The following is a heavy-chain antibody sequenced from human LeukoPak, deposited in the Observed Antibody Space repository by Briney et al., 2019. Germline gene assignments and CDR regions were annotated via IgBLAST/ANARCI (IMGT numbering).Heavy chain of an antibody. D-gene: IGHD6-19*01. J-gene: IGHJ3*02. Sequence: GGTLRLSCAASGFTFSSYGMSWVRQAPGKGLEWVSAISGSGGSTYYADSVKGRFTISRDNSKNTLYLQMNSLRAEDTAVYYCARGKAAVSGDTFDIWGQGTMVTVSS. CDR1: GFTFSSYG. CDR2: ISGSGGST. V-gene: IGHV3-23*01. CDR3: ARGKAAVSGDTFDI.